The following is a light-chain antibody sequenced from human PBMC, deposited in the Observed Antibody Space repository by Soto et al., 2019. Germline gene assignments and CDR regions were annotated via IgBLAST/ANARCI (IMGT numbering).Light chain of an antibody. J-gene: IGLJ2*01. CDR3: CSYTSSSTLV. Sequence: QSVLTQPASVSGSPGQSITISCTGTSSDVGGYNYVSWYQQHPGKAPILMIYDVSNRPSGVSNRFSGSKSGNTASLTISGLQAEDEADYYRCSYTSSSTLVFGGWTKLTVL. V-gene: IGLV2-14*01. CDR1: SSDVGGYNY. CDR2: DVS.